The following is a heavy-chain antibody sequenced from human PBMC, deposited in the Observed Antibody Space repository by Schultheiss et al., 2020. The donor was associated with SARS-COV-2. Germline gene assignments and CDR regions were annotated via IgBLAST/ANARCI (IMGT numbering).Heavy chain of an antibody. CDR1: GFTFSSYS. D-gene: IGHD4-17*01. V-gene: IGHV3-21*01. CDR3: AREKGGTVTTFSTFRYGMDV. CDR2: ISSSSSYI. Sequence: GGSLRLSCAASGFTFSSYSMNWVRQAPGKGLEWVSSISSSSSYIYYADSVKGRFTISRDNAKNSLYLQMNSLRAEDTAVYYCAREKGGTVTTFSTFRYGMDVWGQGTTVTVSS. J-gene: IGHJ6*02.